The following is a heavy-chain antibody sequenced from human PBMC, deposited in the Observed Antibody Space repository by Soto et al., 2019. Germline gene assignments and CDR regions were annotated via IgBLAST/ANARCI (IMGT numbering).Heavy chain of an antibody. D-gene: IGHD2-15*01. CDR3: AKDMALGYCSGGSCYFDAFDI. Sequence: QVQLVESGGGVVQPGRSLRLSCAASGFTFSSYGMHWVRQAPGKWLEWVAVISYDGSNKYYADSVKGRFTISRDNSKNTLYLKMNSLRAEDTAVYYCAKDMALGYCSGGSCYFDAFDIWGQGTMVTVSS. V-gene: IGHV3-30*18. CDR2: ISYDGSNK. CDR1: GFTFSSYG. J-gene: IGHJ3*02.